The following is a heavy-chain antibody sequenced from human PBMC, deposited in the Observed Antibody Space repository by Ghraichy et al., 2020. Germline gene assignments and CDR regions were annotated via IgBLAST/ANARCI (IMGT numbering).Heavy chain of an antibody. D-gene: IGHD3-9*01. CDR3: ARVLLGIRMIDF. V-gene: IGHV4-59*01. CDR1: GVSFSSYY. CDR2: IYSTGNT. Sequence: SETLSLTCTVSGVSFSSYYWSWIRRPPGKGLEWIGHIYSTGNTNYHPSLKSRVTMSVDRSKRQFSLSLSSVTAADTAVYYCARVLLGIRMIDFWGQGTLVTVSS. J-gene: IGHJ4*02.